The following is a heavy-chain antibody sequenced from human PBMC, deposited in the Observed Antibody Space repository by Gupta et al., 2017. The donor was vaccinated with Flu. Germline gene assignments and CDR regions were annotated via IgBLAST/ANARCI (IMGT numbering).Heavy chain of an antibody. J-gene: IGHJ6*03. D-gene: IGHD2-21*02. CDR2: MSYDGSNP. CDR3: VKDRTAGLNFYDLDI. V-gene: IGHV3-30*18. Sequence: QPPSKGLEWVAFMSYDGSNPFYADSVKGRLAISRDTSNYTLYLQMNGLRPEDTATYYCVKDRTAGLNFYDLDIWSKGIAVTVSS.